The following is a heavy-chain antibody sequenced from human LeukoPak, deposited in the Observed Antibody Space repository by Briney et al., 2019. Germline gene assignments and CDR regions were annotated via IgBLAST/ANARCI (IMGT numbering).Heavy chain of an antibody. CDR2: INPSGGST. V-gene: IGHV1-46*01. D-gene: IGHD5-24*01. Sequence: ASVKVSCKASGYTFTGYYMHWVRQAPGQGLEWMGIINPSGGSTSYAQKFQGRVTMTRDMSTSAVYMELSSLRSEDTTVYYCARDPGRDGYRRGYFDYWGQGTLVTVSS. J-gene: IGHJ4*02. CDR3: ARDPGRDGYRRGYFDY. CDR1: GYTFTGYY.